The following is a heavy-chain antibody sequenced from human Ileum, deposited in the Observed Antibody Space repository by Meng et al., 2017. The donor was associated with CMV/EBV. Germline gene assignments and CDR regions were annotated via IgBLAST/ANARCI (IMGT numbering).Heavy chain of an antibody. CDR2: ISTSSSTM. CDR3: ARDGAYYDFWSGYGGFDY. D-gene: IGHD3-3*01. Sequence: GESLKISCAAPGFTFSSYNMNWVRQAPGKGLEWVSYISTSSSTMYYADSVKGRFTISRDNAKNSLYLQMNSLRAEDTAVYYCARDGAYYDFWSGYGGFDYWGQGTLVTVSS. CDR1: GFTFSSYN. V-gene: IGHV3-48*04. J-gene: IGHJ4*02.